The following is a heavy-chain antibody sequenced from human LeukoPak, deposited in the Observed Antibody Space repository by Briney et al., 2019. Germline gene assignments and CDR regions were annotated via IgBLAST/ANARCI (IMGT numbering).Heavy chain of an antibody. D-gene: IGHD3-3*01. V-gene: IGHV3-23*01. CDR2: ISGTGGST. Sequence: GGSLRLSCAASGFTFSTYAMTWVRQAPGKGLEWVSLISGTGGSTYYADSVKGRFTISRDNSNDTLYVQMDSLRAEDTALYYCAKVGSNTRYDFWSAYYNFWGQGTLVTVSS. CDR1: GFTFSTYA. J-gene: IGHJ4*02. CDR3: AKVGSNTRYDFWSAYYNF.